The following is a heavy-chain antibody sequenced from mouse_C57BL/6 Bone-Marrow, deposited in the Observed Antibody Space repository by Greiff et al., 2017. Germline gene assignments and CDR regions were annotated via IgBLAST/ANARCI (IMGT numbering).Heavy chain of an antibody. J-gene: IGHJ2*01. CDR2: INSDGGST. D-gene: IGHD4-1*01. CDR1: EYEFPSHD. CDR3: ARGNWEGYYFDY. V-gene: IGHV5-2*01. Sequence: DVMLVESGGGLVQPGESLKLSCESNEYEFPSHDMSWVLKTPEKRLELVAAINSDGGSTYYPDTMERRFIISRDNTKKTLYLQMSSLRSEDTALYYCARGNWEGYYFDYWGQGTTLTVSS.